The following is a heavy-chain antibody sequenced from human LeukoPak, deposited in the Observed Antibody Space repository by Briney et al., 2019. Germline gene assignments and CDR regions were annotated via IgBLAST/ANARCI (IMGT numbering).Heavy chain of an antibody. CDR1: GGSISGYY. J-gene: IGHJ4*02. D-gene: IGHD3-22*01. V-gene: IGHV4-59*08. CDR3: ARQHNSSGYYFY. CDR2: IYYSGST. Sequence: SETLSLTCTVSGGSISGYYWSWIRQPPGKGLEWIGYIYYSGSTNYNHSLKSRVTISVDTSKNQFTLKLSAVTAADTAVYYCARQHNSSGYYFYWGQGTLVTVSS.